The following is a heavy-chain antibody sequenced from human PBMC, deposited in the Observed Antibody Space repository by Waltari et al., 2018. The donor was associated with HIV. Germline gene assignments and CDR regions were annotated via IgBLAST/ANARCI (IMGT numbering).Heavy chain of an antibody. V-gene: IGHV4-39*01. CDR2: IYYSGST. CDR1: GGSISSSSYY. J-gene: IGHJ3*02. Sequence: QLQLQEPGTGLVKPSETLSRSCTVPGGSISSSSYYRRGIRQPPGKGLGWIGSIYYSGSTYYNPSLKSRVTISVDTSKNQFSLKLSSVTAADTAVYYCARLFQETDAFDIWGQGTMVTVSS. CDR3: ARLFQETDAFDI.